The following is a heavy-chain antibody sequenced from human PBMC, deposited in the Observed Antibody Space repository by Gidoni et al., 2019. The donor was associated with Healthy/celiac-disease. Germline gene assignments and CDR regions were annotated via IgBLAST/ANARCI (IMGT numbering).Heavy chain of an antibody. CDR1: GYTFTSYG. J-gene: IGHJ2*01. Sequence: KASGYTFTSYGISWVRQAPGQGLEWMGWISAYNGNTNYAQQLQGRVTMTTYTSTSTAYMELRSLRSDETAVYYCARDLPTTGTTSLWYFDLWGRGTLVTVSS. D-gene: IGHD4-4*01. CDR3: ARDLPTTGTTSLWYFDL. V-gene: IGHV1-18*01. CDR2: ISAYNGNT.